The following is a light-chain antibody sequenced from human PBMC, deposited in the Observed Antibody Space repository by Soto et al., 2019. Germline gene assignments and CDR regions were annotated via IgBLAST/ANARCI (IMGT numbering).Light chain of an antibody. J-gene: IGKJ5*01. CDR3: QHYGKSAIT. CDR1: QTISSSY. CDR2: GVS. V-gene: IGKV3-20*01. Sequence: EIVLTQSPGTLSLSPGERVTLSCRASQTISSSYLAWYHQKPGQVPRLLIYGVSTRATGIPDRFSGSGSGTDFTLTITRLEPEDFAVYYCQHYGKSAITFGQGTRLEI.